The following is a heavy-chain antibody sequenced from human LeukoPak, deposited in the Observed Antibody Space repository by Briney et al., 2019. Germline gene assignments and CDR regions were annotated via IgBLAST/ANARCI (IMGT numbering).Heavy chain of an antibody. V-gene: IGHV3-48*03. CDR3: ARAGRVGYYYGSGTFSWFDP. D-gene: IGHD3-10*01. CDR1: GVTFRSDE. CDR2: VRSRGSTI. Sequence: GGLRVSCAEPGVTFRSDEMNWVRQGLGKGVKWVSGVRSRGSTIYYADSVKGRFTISRDNAKNSLYLQMNSLRAEDTAVYYCARAGRVGYYYGSGTFSWFDPWGQGTLVTVSS. J-gene: IGHJ5*02.